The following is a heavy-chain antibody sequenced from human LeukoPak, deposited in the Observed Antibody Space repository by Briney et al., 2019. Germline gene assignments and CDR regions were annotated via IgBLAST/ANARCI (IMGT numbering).Heavy chain of an antibody. CDR2: ISGSDGST. CDR3: AKSKVVAATMGRFDY. V-gene: IGHV3-23*01. CDR1: GFTFSSYA. Sequence: GGSLRLSCAASGFTFSSYAMNWVRQAPGKGLEWVSAISGSDGSTYYADSVKGRFTISRDNSKNTLYLQMNSLRAEDTAVYFCAKSKVVAATMGRFDYWGQGTLVTVSS. J-gene: IGHJ4*02. D-gene: IGHD2-15*01.